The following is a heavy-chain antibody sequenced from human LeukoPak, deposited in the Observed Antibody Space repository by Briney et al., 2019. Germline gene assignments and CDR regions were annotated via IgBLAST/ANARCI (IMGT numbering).Heavy chain of an antibody. Sequence: ASVKVSCKASGYTFTGFGITWVRQAPGQGLEWLGWISGHNGDTQYAQNLQGRLDLTTDVSTSTAYLELRSLKSDDTAVYYCTRDQGHIALMTYATIPGKNWFDPWGQGTLVTVSS. V-gene: IGHV1-18*01. CDR2: ISGHNGDT. CDR3: TRDQGHIALMTYATIPGKNWFDP. CDR1: GYTFTGFG. D-gene: IGHD2-2*01. J-gene: IGHJ5*02.